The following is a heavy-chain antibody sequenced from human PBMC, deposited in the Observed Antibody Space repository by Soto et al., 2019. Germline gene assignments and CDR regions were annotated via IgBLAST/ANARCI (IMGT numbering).Heavy chain of an antibody. V-gene: IGHV1-2*02. CDR3: ARVIRGAYYNSPLDT. D-gene: IGHD3-10*01. J-gene: IGHJ5*02. CDR2: INPYSGGA. CDR1: GYTFTGYF. Sequence: ASVKVSCKASGYTFTGYFMHWVRQAPGQGLERMGWINPYSGGADYAQSFQGRVTMTRDTSISTVYMELSRLRFYDTAVYYCARVIRGAYYNSPLDTWGQGTVVTVSS.